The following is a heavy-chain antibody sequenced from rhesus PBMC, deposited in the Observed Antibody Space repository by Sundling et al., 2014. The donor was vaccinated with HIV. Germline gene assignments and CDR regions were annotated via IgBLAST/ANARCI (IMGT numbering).Heavy chain of an antibody. CDR2: IYSNSEST. CDR1: GGSISGGYY. Sequence: QVQLQESGPGLVKPSETLSLTCGVSGGSISGGYYWTWIRQPPGKGLEWIGGIYSNSESTNYNPSLKNRVTISKDTSKSQFSLNLSSVTAADTAVYYCTRDLGVAAAGTYFDYWGQGVLVTVSS. CDR3: TRDLGVAAAGTYFDY. J-gene: IGHJ4*01. V-gene: IGHV4S13*01. D-gene: IGHD6-31*01.